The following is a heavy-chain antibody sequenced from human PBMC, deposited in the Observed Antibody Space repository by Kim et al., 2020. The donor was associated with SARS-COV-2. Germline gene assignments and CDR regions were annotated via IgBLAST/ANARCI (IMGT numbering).Heavy chain of an antibody. CDR1: GFTFSSYG. D-gene: IGHD1-26*01. Sequence: GGSLRLSCAASGFTFSSYGMHWVRQAPGKGLEWVAVIWYDGSNKYYADSVKGRFTISRDNSKNTLYLQMNSLRAEDTAVYYCAKDRRDLLWGYYYYGMDVWGQGTTVTVSS. CDR2: IWYDGSNK. CDR3: AKDRRDLLWGYYYYGMDV. V-gene: IGHV3-33*06. J-gene: IGHJ6*02.